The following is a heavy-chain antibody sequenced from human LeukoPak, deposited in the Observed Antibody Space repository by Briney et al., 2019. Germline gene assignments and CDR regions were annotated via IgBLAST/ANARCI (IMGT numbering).Heavy chain of an antibody. J-gene: IGHJ4*02. Sequence: ASVKVSCKASGGTFSSYAISWVRQAPGQGLEWMGGIIPIFGTANYAQKFQGRVTITADESTSTAYMELSSLRSEDTAVYYCARAPSYGDTEFDYWGQATLVTVSS. CDR3: ARAPSYGDTEFDY. CDR1: GGTFSSYA. V-gene: IGHV1-69*01. CDR2: IIPIFGTA. D-gene: IGHD4-17*01.